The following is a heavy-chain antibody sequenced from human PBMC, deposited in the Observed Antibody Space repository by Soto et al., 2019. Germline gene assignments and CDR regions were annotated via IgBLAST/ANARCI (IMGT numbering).Heavy chain of an antibody. CDR2: ISYDGRHT. V-gene: IGHV3-30*03. CDR1: GFRFGDYA. Sequence: QVQLVESGGGVVQSGRLLRLSCVTSGFRFGDYAMHWVRQAPGKGLEWVAVISYDGRHTYYADSVKGRFTISRDNSRNTLSLQMNSLRDDTAVYYCARDRVWSRMRVYGMDVWGRGTTVTVSS. D-gene: IGHD3-3*01. J-gene: IGHJ6*02. CDR3: ARDRVWSRMRVYGMDV.